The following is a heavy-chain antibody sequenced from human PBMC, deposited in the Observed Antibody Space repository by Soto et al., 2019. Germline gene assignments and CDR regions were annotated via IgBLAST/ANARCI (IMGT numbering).Heavy chain of an antibody. CDR1: GGSISSYY. CDR3: ARESPDGARLDP. CDR2: IYYSGST. V-gene: IGHV4-59*12. Sequence: PSETLSLTCTVSGGSISSYYWSWIRQPPGKGLEWIGYIYYSGSTYYNPSLKSRVTISVDTSKNQFSLKLSSVTAANTAVYYCARESPDGARLDPWGQGTLVTVSS. J-gene: IGHJ5*02.